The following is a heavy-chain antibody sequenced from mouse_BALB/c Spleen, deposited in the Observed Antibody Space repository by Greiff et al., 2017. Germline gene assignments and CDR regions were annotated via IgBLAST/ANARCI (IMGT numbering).Heavy chain of an antibody. CDR2: IYPSDSYT. V-gene: IGHV1-69*02. CDR3: TRSEGSAY. CDR1: GYTFTSYW. J-gene: IGHJ3*01. Sequence: QVQLKQPGAELVRPGASVKLSCKASGYTFTSYWINWVKQRPGQGLEWIGNIYPSDSYTNYNQKFKDKATLTVDKSSSTAYMQLSSPTSEDSAVYYCTRSEGSAYWGQGTLVTVSA.